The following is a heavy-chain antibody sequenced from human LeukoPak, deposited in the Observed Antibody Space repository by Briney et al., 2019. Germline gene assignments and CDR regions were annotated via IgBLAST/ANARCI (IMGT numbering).Heavy chain of an antibody. CDR2: INPNSGGT. CDR1: GYTFTGYY. V-gene: IGHV1-2*02. Sequence: ASVKVSCKASGYTFTGYYMLWVRQAPGQGLEWMGWINPNSGGTNYAQKFQGRVTMTRDTSISTAYMELSRLRSDDTAVYYSAREDISSGWYFGGPGTLVTVSS. J-gene: IGHJ4*02. CDR3: AREDISSGWYF. D-gene: IGHD6-19*01.